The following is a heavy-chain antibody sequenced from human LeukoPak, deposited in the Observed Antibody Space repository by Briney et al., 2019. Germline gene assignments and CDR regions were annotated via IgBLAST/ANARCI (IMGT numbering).Heavy chain of an antibody. D-gene: IGHD4-17*01. CDR3: ARGYGDYFYYYYYMDV. J-gene: IGHJ6*03. CDR1: GGSFSGYY. V-gene: IGHV4-59*10. CDR2: IYTSGST. Sequence: SETLSLTCAVYGGSFSGYYWSWIRQPAGKGLEWIGRIYTSGSTNYNPSLKSRVTISVDTSKNQFSLKLSSVTAADTAVYYCARGYGDYFYYYYYMDVWGKGTTVTISS.